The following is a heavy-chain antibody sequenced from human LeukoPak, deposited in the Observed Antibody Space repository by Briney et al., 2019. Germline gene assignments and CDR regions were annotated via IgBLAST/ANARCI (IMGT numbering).Heavy chain of an antibody. V-gene: IGHV4-59*08. Sequence: PSETLSLTCTVSGGSISSYYWSWIRQPPGKGLEWIGYIYYSGSTNYNPSLKRRVTISVDTSNNQFSLKLSSVTAADTAVYYCARHDDCSGGSCYSDDWFDPWGQGTLVTVSS. CDR3: ARHDDCSGGSCYSDDWFDP. CDR1: GGSISSYY. CDR2: IYYSGST. J-gene: IGHJ5*02. D-gene: IGHD2-15*01.